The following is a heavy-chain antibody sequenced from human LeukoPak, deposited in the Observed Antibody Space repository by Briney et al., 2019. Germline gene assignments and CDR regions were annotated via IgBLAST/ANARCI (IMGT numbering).Heavy chain of an antibody. J-gene: IGHJ6*02. Sequence: GGSLRLSCAASGFTFSSYDMHWVRHATGKGLEWVSAIGTAGDTYYPGSVKGRFTISRENAKNSLYLQMNSLRAGDTAVYYCAGGGGNSVVDYYYYYGMDVWGQGTTVTVSS. CDR2: IGTAGDT. CDR1: GFTFSSYD. CDR3: AGGGGNSVVDYYYYYGMDV. D-gene: IGHD4-23*01. V-gene: IGHV3-13*01.